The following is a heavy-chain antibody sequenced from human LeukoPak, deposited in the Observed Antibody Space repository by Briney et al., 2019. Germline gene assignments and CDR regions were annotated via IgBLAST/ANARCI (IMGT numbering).Heavy chain of an antibody. CDR1: GGSISSYY. CDR3: ASLAAAGPYYYYYGMDV. CDR2: IYYSGST. Sequence: SETLSLTCTVCGGSISSYYWSWIRQPPGKGLEWIGYIYYSGSTNYNPPLKSRVTISVDTSKNQFSLTLSSVTAADTAVYYCASLAAAGPYYYYYGMDVWGQGTTVTVSS. D-gene: IGHD6-13*01. V-gene: IGHV4-59*01. J-gene: IGHJ6*02.